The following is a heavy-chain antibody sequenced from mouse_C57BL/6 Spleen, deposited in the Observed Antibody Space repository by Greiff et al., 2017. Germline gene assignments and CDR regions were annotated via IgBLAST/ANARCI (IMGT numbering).Heavy chain of an antibody. CDR2: IYPYNDGT. CDR1: GYTFTSYV. Sequence: VQLKESGPELVKPGASVKMSCKASGYTFTSYVMHWVKQKPGQGLAWIGYIYPYNDGTKYNEKFKGKATLTSDKSSSTAYMELSSKSSEDSAVYYCARGESPLWRWLLRSFDYWGQGTTLTVSS. D-gene: IGHD2-3*01. CDR3: ARGESPLWRWLLRSFDY. J-gene: IGHJ2*01. V-gene: IGHV1-14*01.